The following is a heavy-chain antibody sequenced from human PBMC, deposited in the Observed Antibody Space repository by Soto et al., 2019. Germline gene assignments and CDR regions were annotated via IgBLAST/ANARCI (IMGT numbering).Heavy chain of an antibody. V-gene: IGHV3-53*01. J-gene: IGHJ6*02. CDR1: GFTVSSNY. Sequence: GSLRLSCAASGFTVSSNYMSWVRQAPGKGLEWVSVIYSGGSTYYADSVKGRFTISRDNSKNTLYLQMNSLRAEDTAVYYCARGLYCSGGSCYGMDVWGQGTTVTVSS. CDR3: ARGLYCSGGSCYGMDV. CDR2: IYSGGST. D-gene: IGHD2-15*01.